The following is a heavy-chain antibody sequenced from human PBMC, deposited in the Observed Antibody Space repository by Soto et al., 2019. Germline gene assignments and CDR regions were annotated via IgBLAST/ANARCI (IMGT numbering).Heavy chain of an antibody. CDR3: ARGIYYDSSDYSPKSGFDP. CDR2: INPNSGGT. Sequence: GASVKVSCKASGYTFTGYYMHWVRQAPGQGLEWMGWINPNSGGTNYAQKFQGRVTMTRDTSISIAYMELSRLRSDDTAVYYCARGIYYDSSDYSPKSGFDPWGQGTLVTVSS. V-gene: IGHV1-2*02. D-gene: IGHD3-22*01. CDR1: GYTFTGYY. J-gene: IGHJ5*02.